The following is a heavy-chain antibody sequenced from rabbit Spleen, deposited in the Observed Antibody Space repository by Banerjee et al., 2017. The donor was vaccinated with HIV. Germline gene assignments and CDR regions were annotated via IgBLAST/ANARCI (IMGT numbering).Heavy chain of an antibody. CDR2: MYPDGIGST. Sequence: QEQLEESGGGLVRPGASLTLTCTASGFSFSSGYWMCWVRQAPGKGLEWIGCMYPDGIGSTAYASWAKGRFTISKTSSTTVTLQMTSLTAADTATYFCARGSAAMTMVITGYYLSLWGPGTLVTVS. V-gene: IGHV1S45*01. CDR3: ARGSAAMTMVITGYYLSL. CDR1: GFSFSSGYW. D-gene: IGHD2-1*01. J-gene: IGHJ4*01.